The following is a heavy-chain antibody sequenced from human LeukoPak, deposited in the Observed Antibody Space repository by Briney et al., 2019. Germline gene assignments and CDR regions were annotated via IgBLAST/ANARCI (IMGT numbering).Heavy chain of an antibody. Sequence: PGRSLRLSCAASGFTFSSYAMHWVRQAPGKGLEWVAVISYDGSNKYYADSVKGRFTISRDNSKNTLYLQMNSLRAEDTAVHYCATGGFDYWGQGTLVTVSS. J-gene: IGHJ4*02. D-gene: IGHD4-23*01. CDR1: GFTFSSYA. CDR3: ATGGFDY. V-gene: IGHV3-30-3*01. CDR2: ISYDGSNK.